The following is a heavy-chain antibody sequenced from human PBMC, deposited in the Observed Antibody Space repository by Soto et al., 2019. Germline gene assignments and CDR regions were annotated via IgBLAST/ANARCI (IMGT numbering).Heavy chain of an antibody. CDR1: GGSISSGGYY. J-gene: IGHJ5*02. CDR3: ARADGYSSGWLDITNWFDP. V-gene: IGHV4-31*03. D-gene: IGHD6-19*01. Sequence: SETLSLTCTVSGGSISSGGYYWSLILQHPWKGLEWIGYIYYSGSTYYNPSLKSRVTISVDTSKNQFSLKLSSVTAADTAVYYCARADGYSSGWLDITNWFDPWGQGTLVTVSS. CDR2: IYYSGST.